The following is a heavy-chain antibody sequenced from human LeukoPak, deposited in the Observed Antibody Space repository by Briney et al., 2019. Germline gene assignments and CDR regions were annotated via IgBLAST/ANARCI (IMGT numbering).Heavy chain of an antibody. CDR3: ARGGSYLSAFDI. V-gene: IGHV3-23*01. D-gene: IGHD1-26*01. CDR1: GFTFSRYD. CDR2: ISGSGGST. J-gene: IGHJ3*02. Sequence: PGGSLRLSCAASGFTFSRYDMSWVRQAPGKGLEWVSAISGSGGSTYYADSVKGRFTISRDNSKNMVDLQMNSLRAEDTAVYYCARGGSYLSAFDIWGQGTMVTVSS.